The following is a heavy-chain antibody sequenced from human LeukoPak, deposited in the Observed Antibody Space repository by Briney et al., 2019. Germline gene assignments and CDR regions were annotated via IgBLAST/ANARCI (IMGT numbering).Heavy chain of an antibody. CDR1: GGSFSGYY. J-gene: IGHJ4*02. Sequence: PSETLSLTCAVYGGSFSGYYWSWIRQPPGKGLEWIGEINHSGSTNYNPSLKSRVTISVDTSKNQFSLKLSSVTAADTAVYYCARGHRDGYNYLLGYMVQGTLVTDPS. D-gene: IGHD5-24*01. V-gene: IGHV4-34*01. CDR2: INHSGST. CDR3: ARGHRDGYNYLLGY.